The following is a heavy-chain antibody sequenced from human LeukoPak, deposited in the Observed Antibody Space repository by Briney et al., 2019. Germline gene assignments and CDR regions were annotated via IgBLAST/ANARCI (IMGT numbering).Heavy chain of an antibody. CDR3: ARHNGDYAGINLDY. CDR1: GGSLSFYY. J-gene: IGHJ4*02. Sequence: KPSETLSLTCTVSGGSLSFYYWSWIRQPPGKGLECIGYIYYSGTTNYNPSLKSRVTISVDTSKNQFSLKLSSVTAADTAVYYCARHNGDYAGINLDYWGQGTLVTVSS. D-gene: IGHD4-17*01. V-gene: IGHV4-59*08. CDR2: IYYSGTT.